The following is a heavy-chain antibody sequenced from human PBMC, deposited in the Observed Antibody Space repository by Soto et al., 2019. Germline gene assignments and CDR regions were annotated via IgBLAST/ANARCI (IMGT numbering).Heavy chain of an antibody. Sequence: QVQLVESGGGVVQPGRSLRLSCAASGFTFSSYGMHWVRQAPGKGLEWVAVIWCDGSNKYYADSVKGRFTISRDNSKNTLYLQMNSLRAEDTAVYYCARERFRYCSGGSCYLFDPWGQGTLVTVSS. CDR2: IWCDGSNK. J-gene: IGHJ5*02. CDR1: GFTFSSYG. V-gene: IGHV3-33*01. D-gene: IGHD2-15*01. CDR3: ARERFRYCSGGSCYLFDP.